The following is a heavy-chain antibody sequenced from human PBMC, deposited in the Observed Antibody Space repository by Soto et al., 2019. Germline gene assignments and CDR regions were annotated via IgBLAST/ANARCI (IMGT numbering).Heavy chain of an antibody. J-gene: IGHJ6*03. D-gene: IGHD3-9*01. CDR2: IYYSGST. V-gene: IGHV4-59*08. CDR1: GGSISSYY. Sequence: ETLSLTCTVSGGSISSYYWSWIRQPPGKGLEWIGYIYYSGSTNYNPSLKSRVTISVDTSKNQFSLKLSSVTAADTAVYYCARQYYDILTGYQYYYMDVWGKGTTVTVSS. CDR3: ARQYYDILTGYQYYYMDV.